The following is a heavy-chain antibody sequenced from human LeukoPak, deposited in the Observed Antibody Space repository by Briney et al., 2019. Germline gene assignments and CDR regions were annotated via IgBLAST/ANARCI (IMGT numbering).Heavy chain of an antibody. V-gene: IGHV4-59*11. CDR2: IYYTGST. CDR1: GGSISSHY. Sequence: PSETLSLTCTVSGGSISSHYWSWIRQPPGRGLECLGYIYYTGSTNYNPSLKSRVTISVDTSQNQFSLNLNSVTAADTAVYYCARDQRGFDYGGQGTLVIVSS. CDR3: ARDQRGFDY. J-gene: IGHJ4*02. D-gene: IGHD3-10*01.